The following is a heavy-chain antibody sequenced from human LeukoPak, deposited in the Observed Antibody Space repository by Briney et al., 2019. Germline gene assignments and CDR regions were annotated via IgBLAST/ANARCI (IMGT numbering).Heavy chain of an antibody. D-gene: IGHD3-10*01. CDR2: IRFDGSNK. CDR3: AKGERVLLWFGELLYHYDAFDI. Sequence: GRTLRLSCAASGLTFSSYGMHGAPHAPGKGLEWVAVIRFDGSNKLYIDSAKGRFTISRDNSKNSLYLQMNSLRAEDTAVYYCAKGERVLLWFGELLYHYDAFDIWGQGTMVTVSS. J-gene: IGHJ3*02. CDR1: GLTFSSYG. V-gene: IGHV3-30*02.